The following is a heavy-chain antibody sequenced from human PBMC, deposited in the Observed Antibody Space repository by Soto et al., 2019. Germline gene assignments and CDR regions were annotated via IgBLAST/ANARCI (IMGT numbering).Heavy chain of an antibody. D-gene: IGHD6-19*01. J-gene: IGHJ4*02. CDR3: AHIVVAGVGYYFDY. Sequence: QITLKESGPTLVKPTQTLTLTCTFSGFSLSSTRMAVGWIRQPPGKALEWLALIYLDDDKRCSPFLKSRLTITKDTSKNQVLLTMSNMDPVDTARYYCAHIVVAGVGYYFDYWGQGTLVTVSS. CDR2: IYLDDDK. CDR1: GFSLSSTRMA. V-gene: IGHV2-5*02.